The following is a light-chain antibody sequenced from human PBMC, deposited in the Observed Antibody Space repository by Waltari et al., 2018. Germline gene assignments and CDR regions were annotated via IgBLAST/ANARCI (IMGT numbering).Light chain of an antibody. V-gene: IGKV1-9*01. CDR1: QDITHY. Sequence: DIQLTQSPSFLSASVGDRVTITCRASQDITHYLAWYQVKPGKAPKLLIYKASTLQSGVPSRFSGRGSGTEFTLTVASLQPEDLATYYCQQTNTFPRTFGGGTKVEMK. CDR3: QQTNTFPRT. J-gene: IGKJ4*01. CDR2: KAS.